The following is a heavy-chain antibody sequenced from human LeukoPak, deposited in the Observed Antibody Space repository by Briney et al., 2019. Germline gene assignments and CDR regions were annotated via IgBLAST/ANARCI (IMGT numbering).Heavy chain of an antibody. CDR2: MKKDGSET. J-gene: IGHJ4*02. D-gene: IGHD3-10*01. V-gene: IGHV3-7*01. CDR3: GRHRSGSGTYFIDY. Sequence: GGSLRLSCVVSGFTFSSYSMIWVRQAPGKGLQWVANMKKDGSETKYVESVKGRFTISRDNAENSLYLQMNSLRAEDTAVYYCGRHRSGSGTYFIDYWGQGTLVSVSS. CDR1: GFTFSSYS.